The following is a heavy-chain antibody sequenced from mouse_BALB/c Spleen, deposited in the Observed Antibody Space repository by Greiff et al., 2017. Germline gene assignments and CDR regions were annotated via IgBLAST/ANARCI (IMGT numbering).Heavy chain of an antibody. CDR1: GFTFSSFG. J-gene: IGHJ4*01. Sequence: VQLKESGGGLVQPGGSRKLSCAASGFTFSSFGMHWVRQAPEKGLEWVAYISSGSSTIYYADTVKGRFTISRDNPKNTLFLQMTSLRSEDTAMYYCARDYDYDYAMDYWGQGTSVTVSS. D-gene: IGHD2-4*01. CDR3: ARDYDYDYAMDY. CDR2: ISSGSSTI. V-gene: IGHV5-17*02.